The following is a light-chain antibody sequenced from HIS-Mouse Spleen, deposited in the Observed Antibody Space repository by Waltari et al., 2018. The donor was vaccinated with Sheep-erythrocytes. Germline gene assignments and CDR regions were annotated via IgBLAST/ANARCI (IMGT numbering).Light chain of an antibody. Sequence: DIVMTQSPLSLPVTPGEPASIPCRSSQILLHSNGYNYLDWYLQNPGQSPQLLIYLGSNRASGVPDRFSGSGSGTDFTLKISRVEAEDVGVYYCMQALQTPLTFGQGTKLEIK. V-gene: IGKV2-28*01. CDR1: QILLHSNGYNY. CDR3: MQALQTPLT. CDR2: LGS. J-gene: IGKJ2*01.